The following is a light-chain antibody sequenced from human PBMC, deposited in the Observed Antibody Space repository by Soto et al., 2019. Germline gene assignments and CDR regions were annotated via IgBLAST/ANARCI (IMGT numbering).Light chain of an antibody. CDR3: QQYNNWPLT. CDR2: GPS. Sequence: SPATLSVSPXXXXTLSXXXXXXISSNLAWYQQKPGQAPRLLIYGPSTRATGIPARFSGSGSGTEFTLTISSLQSEDFAVYYCQQYNNWPLTFGGGTKVEIK. V-gene: IGKV3-15*01. CDR1: XXISSN. J-gene: IGKJ4*01.